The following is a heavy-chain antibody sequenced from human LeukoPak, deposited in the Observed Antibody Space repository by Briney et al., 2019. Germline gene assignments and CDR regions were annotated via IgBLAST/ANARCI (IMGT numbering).Heavy chain of an antibody. CDR1: GGSISSYY. CDR3: ARVTGYRIEDYFDY. V-gene: IGHV4-59*01. D-gene: IGHD6-13*01. CDR2: IYYSAGT. J-gene: IGHJ4*02. Sequence: SETLSLTCTVSGGSISSYYWSWIRQPPGKGLEWIGYIYYSAGTNYNPSLKSRVTISVETSKNEFSLKLRSVTAADTAVYYCARVTGYRIEDYFDYWGQGTLVTVSS.